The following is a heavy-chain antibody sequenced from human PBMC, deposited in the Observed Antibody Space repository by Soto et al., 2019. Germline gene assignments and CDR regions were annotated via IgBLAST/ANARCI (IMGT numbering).Heavy chain of an antibody. CDR2: INHSGST. CDR1: GGSFSCYY. Sequence: PSETLSLTCAVYGGSFSCYYWSWIRQPPGKGLEWIGEINHSGSTNYNPSLKSRVTISVDTSKNQFSLKLSSVTAADTAVYYCARGRAAAGIYYYYYYGMDVWGQGTTVTVSS. D-gene: IGHD6-13*01. CDR3: ARGRAAAGIYYYYYYGMDV. J-gene: IGHJ6*02. V-gene: IGHV4-34*01.